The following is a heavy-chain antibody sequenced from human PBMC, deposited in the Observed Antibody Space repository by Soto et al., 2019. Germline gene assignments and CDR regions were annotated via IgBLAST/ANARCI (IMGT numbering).Heavy chain of an antibody. CDR3: AKDRGDSSGSDY. V-gene: IGHV3-30*18. CDR2: ISYDGSNK. D-gene: IGHD3-22*01. CDR1: GFTFSSYG. Sequence: PGGSLRLSCAASGFTFSSYGMHWVRQAPGKGLEWVAVISYDGSNKYYADSVKGRFTISRDNSKNTLYLQMNSLRAEDTAVYYCAKDRGDSSGSDYWGQGTLVTVSS. J-gene: IGHJ4*02.